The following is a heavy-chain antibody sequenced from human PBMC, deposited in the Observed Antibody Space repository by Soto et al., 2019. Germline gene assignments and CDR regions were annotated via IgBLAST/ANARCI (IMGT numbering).Heavy chain of an antibody. CDR3: ARGRSAIFGVVYYFDY. D-gene: IGHD3-3*01. V-gene: IGHV1-18*01. Sequence: QIQLMQSGADVKKPGASVKVSCRASGYTFTSYGVAWVRQAPGQGLEWMGWISGFNGNTNYAENFQDRVTMTIDTSTHTGYLELRSLRSDDTAVYYCARGRSAIFGVVYYFDYWGQGILVTVSS. J-gene: IGHJ4*02. CDR1: GYTFTSYG. CDR2: ISGFNGNT.